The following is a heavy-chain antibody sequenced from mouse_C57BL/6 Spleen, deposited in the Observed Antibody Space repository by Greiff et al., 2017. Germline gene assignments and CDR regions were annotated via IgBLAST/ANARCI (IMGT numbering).Heavy chain of an antibody. Sequence: QVQLQQSGAELARPGASVKLSCKASGYTFTSYGISWVKQRTGQGLEWIGEIYPRSGNTYYNEKFKGKATLTADKSSSTAYMALRSLTSEDSAVYFCARDYGSSSWFAYWGQGTLVTVSA. CDR3: ARDYGSSSWFAY. CDR2: IYPRSGNT. J-gene: IGHJ3*01. D-gene: IGHD1-1*01. CDR1: GYTFTSYG. V-gene: IGHV1-81*01.